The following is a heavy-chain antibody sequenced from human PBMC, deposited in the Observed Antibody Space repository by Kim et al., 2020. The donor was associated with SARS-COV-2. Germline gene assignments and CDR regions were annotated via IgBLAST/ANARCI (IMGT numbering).Heavy chain of an antibody. V-gene: IGHV4-39*01. J-gene: IGHJ3*02. CDR3: ARGIVVVIAMGAAFDI. Sequence: SLKSRVTISVDTSKNQFSLKLSSVTAADPAVYYCARGIVVVIAMGAAFDIWGQGTMVTVSS. D-gene: IGHD2-21*01.